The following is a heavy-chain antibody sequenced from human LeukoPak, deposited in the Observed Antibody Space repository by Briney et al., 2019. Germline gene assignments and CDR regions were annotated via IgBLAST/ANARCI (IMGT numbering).Heavy chain of an antibody. CDR2: ISYDGSNK. CDR1: GFRFSSYG. J-gene: IGHJ5*02. V-gene: IGHV3-30*18. CDR3: AKDGSITAAGGFDP. D-gene: IGHD6-13*01. Sequence: GGSLRLSCAASGFRFSSYGMHWVRQAPGKGLEWVAVISYDGSNKYYADSVKGRFTISRDKSKNTLDLQMNSLRAEDTAVYYCAKDGSITAAGGFDPWGQGTLVTVSS.